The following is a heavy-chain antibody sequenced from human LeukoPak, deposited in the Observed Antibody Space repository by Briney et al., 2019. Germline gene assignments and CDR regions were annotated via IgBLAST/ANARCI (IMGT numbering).Heavy chain of an antibody. V-gene: IGHV3-23*01. CDR2: ISGSGGAT. CDR1: GFTFSSFA. Sequence: GGSLRLSCAASGFTFSSFAMSWVRRAPGKGLEWVSSISGSGGATYYADSVKGRFTISRDNSENTLYLQINSLRADDTAVFYCAKNYGSGTYYNYFDSWGQGTLVTVSS. J-gene: IGHJ4*02. CDR3: AKNYGSGTYYNYFDS. D-gene: IGHD3-10*01.